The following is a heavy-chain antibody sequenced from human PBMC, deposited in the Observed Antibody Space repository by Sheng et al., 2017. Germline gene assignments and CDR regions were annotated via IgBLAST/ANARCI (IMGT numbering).Heavy chain of an antibody. J-gene: IGHJ5*02. CDR3: ARDTENYDFWSGYPSNWFDP. D-gene: IGHD3-3*01. CDR2: ISYDGSNK. CDR1: GFTFSSYA. V-gene: IGHV3-30-3*01. Sequence: QVQLVESGGGVVQPGRSLRLSCAASGFTFSSYAMHWVRQAPGKGLEWVAVISYDGSNKYYADSVKGRFTISRDNSKNTLYLQMNSLRAEDTAVYYCARDTENYDFWSGYPSNWFDPWGQGTLVTVSS.